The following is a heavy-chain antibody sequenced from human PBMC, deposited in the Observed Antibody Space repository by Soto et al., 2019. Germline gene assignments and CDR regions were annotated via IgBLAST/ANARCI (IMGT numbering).Heavy chain of an antibody. CDR2: INAGNGNT. V-gene: IGHV1-3*01. Sequence: GASVKVSCKASGYTFTSYAMHWVRQAPGQRLEWMGWINAGNGNTKYSQKFQGRVTVTRDTSASTAYMELSSLRSEDTAVYYCARAWQPTHYYYYYYMDVWGKGTTVTVSS. CDR3: ARAWQPTHYYYYYYMDV. CDR1: GYTFTSYA. D-gene: IGHD5-12*01. J-gene: IGHJ6*03.